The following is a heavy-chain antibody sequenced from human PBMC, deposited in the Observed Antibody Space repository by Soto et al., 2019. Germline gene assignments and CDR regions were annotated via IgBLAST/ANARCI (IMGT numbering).Heavy chain of an antibody. Sequence: PGGSLRLSCAASGFTFSSYAMSWVRQAPGKGLEWVSAISGSGGSTYYADSVKGRFTISRDNSKNTLYLQMNSLRAEDTAVYYCAKARAKSGSYHGYYYYGMDVWGQGTTVTVSS. CDR1: GFTFSSYA. CDR2: ISGSGGST. CDR3: AKARAKSGSYHGYYYYGMDV. J-gene: IGHJ6*02. D-gene: IGHD1-26*01. V-gene: IGHV3-23*01.